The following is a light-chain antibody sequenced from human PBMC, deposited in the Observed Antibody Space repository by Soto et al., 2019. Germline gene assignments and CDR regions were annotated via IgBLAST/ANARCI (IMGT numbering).Light chain of an antibody. CDR3: QQSNSFPLT. V-gene: IGKV1-12*01. CDR2: EAS. Sequence: DIQMTQSPSSVSASVGDRVTITCRASQGVNTWLAWYQKKPGKAPELLIYEASSLHSGVPSRFNGSGSWTDFTLTISSLQPEDFAIYYCQQSNSFPLTFGGGTKVEVQ. J-gene: IGKJ4*01. CDR1: QGVNTW.